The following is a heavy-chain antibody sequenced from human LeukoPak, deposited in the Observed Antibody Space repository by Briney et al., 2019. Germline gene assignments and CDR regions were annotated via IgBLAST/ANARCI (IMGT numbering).Heavy chain of an antibody. CDR2: IYYSGST. V-gene: IGHV4-30-4*08. D-gene: IGHD2-2*01. Sequence: SQTLSLTCTVSGGSISSGDYYWSWIRQPPGKGREWTEYIYYSGSTYYNPSLKSRVTISVDTSKNQFSLKLSSVTAADTAVYYCARDNYYCSSTSCHMDVWGKGTTVTVSS. J-gene: IGHJ6*03. CDR1: GGSISSGDYY. CDR3: ARDNYYCSSTSCHMDV.